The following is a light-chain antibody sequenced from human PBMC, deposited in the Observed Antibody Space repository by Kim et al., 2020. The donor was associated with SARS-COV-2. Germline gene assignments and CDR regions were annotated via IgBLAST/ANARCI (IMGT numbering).Light chain of an antibody. CDR3: HKYNSYMRT. CDR1: QSISNW. V-gene: IGKV1-5*03. CDR2: KAS. J-gene: IGKJ1*01. Sequence: DIQMTQSPSTLSASVGDKVTITCRASQSISNWLAWYQQKPGKAPKLLIYKASSLESGVPSRFSGSGSGTEFTLTISSLQPDDFATYYSHKYNSYMRTFAQGSTGDIK.